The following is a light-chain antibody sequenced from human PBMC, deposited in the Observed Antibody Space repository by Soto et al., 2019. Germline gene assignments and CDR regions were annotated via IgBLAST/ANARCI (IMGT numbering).Light chain of an antibody. CDR1: SRDVGGYNY. Sequence: QSARTQPPSASGSPGQSVTISCTGTSRDVGGYNYVSWYQQHPGKAPKLMIYDVSSRPSGVSDRFSGSKSGNTASLTISGLQAEDEADYYCSSYTSSSTYVFGTGTKVTVL. J-gene: IGLJ1*01. CDR3: SSYTSSSTYV. V-gene: IGLV2-14*03. CDR2: DVS.